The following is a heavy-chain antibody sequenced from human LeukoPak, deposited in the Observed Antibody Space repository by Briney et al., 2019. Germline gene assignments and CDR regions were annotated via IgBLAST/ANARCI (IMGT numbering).Heavy chain of an antibody. Sequence: SETLSLTCTVSGGSISSSGYYWSWIRQPPGKGLEWIGYVYSSGSTNYDPSLKSRVTISIDTSKNQFSLKLTSVTAADTAVYYCARGGPPTVTRFDYWGQGTLVTVSS. CDR3: ARGGPPTVTRFDY. CDR1: GGSISSSGYY. CDR2: VYSSGST. J-gene: IGHJ4*02. D-gene: IGHD4-17*01. V-gene: IGHV4-61*08.